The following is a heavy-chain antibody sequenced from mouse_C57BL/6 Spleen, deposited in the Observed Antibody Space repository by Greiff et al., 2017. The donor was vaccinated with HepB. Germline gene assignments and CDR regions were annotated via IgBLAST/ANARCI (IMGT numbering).Heavy chain of an antibody. CDR2: IYPRSGNT. CDR3: AREVFIRGYFDY. V-gene: IGHV1-81*01. J-gene: IGHJ2*01. Sequence: QLQLQQSGAELARPGASVKLSCKASGYTFTSYGISWVKQRTGQGLEWIGEIYPRSGNTYYNEKFKGKATLTADKSSSTAYMELRSLTSEDSAVYFCAREVFIRGYFDYWGQGTTLTVSS. CDR1: GYTFTSYG. D-gene: IGHD1-1*01.